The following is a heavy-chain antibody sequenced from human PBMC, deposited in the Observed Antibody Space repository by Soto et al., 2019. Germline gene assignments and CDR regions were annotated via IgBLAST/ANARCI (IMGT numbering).Heavy chain of an antibody. Sequence: QVQLVQSGAEVKKPGSSVKVSCKASGGTFSSYAISWVRQAPGQGLEWMGGIIPIFGTANYAQKFQGRVTITADESTSTAYMELSSLRSEDTAVYYCARVVPAARTRGDYYGMDVWGQGTTVTVSS. CDR3: ARVVPAARTRGDYYGMDV. J-gene: IGHJ6*02. V-gene: IGHV1-69*01. CDR2: IIPIFGTA. CDR1: GGTFSSYA. D-gene: IGHD2-2*01.